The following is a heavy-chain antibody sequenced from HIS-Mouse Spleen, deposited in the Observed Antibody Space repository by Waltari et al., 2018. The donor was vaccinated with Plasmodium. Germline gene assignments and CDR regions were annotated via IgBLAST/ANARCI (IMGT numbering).Heavy chain of an antibody. D-gene: IGHD3-3*01. CDR3: ARVAIWTITIFGVVDY. CDR2: IYYSGST. V-gene: IGHV4-39*07. J-gene: IGHJ4*02. CDR1: GGSISSSSYY. Sequence: QLQLQESGPGLVKPSETLSLTCTVSGGSISSSSYYWGWIRQPPGKGLEWIGSIYYSGSTYVNPALKSRVTISVDTSKNQFALKLSSVTAADTAVYYCARVAIWTITIFGVVDYWGQGTLVTVSS.